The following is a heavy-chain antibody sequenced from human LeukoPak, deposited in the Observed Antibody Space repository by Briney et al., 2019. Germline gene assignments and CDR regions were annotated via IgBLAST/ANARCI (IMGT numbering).Heavy chain of an antibody. CDR2: ISSSSSYI. CDR3: ASATTSIAVAGTDY. D-gene: IGHD6-19*01. Sequence: GGSLRLSCAASGFTLSSYSMNWVRQAPGKGLEWVSSISSSSSYIYYADSVKGRFTISRDNAKNSLYLQMNSLRAEDTAVYYCASATTSIAVAGTDYWGQGTLVTVSS. V-gene: IGHV3-21*01. CDR1: GFTLSSYS. J-gene: IGHJ4*02.